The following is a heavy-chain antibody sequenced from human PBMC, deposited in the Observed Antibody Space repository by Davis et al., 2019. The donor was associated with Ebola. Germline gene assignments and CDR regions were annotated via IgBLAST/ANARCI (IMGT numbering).Heavy chain of an antibody. V-gene: IGHV3-74*01. CDR3: AKELTMVRGVRDFDY. Sequence: GESLKISCAASGFTFSSYWMHWVRQAPGKGLVWVSRINSDGSSTSYADSVKGRFTISRDNSKNTLYLQMNSLRAEDTAVYYCAKELTMVRGVRDFDYWGQGTLVTVSS. CDR1: GFTFSSYW. D-gene: IGHD3-10*01. J-gene: IGHJ4*02. CDR2: INSDGSST.